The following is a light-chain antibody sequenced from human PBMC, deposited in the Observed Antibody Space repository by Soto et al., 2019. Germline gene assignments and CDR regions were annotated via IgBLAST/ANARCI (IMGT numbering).Light chain of an antibody. Sequence: EIVLTQSPGTLSLSPGERATLSCRASQSVTSTYLAWYQQKPGQAPRLLIYDASSRATGIPDRFSGSGSETDFTLTISGLQSEDSAVYFCQQYNNWPFSFGQGTRLEIK. CDR3: QQYNNWPFS. V-gene: IGKV3-20*01. CDR2: DAS. CDR1: QSVTSTY. J-gene: IGKJ5*01.